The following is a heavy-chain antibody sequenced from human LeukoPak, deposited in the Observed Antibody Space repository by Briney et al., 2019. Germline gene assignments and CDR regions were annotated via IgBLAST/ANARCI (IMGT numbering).Heavy chain of an antibody. V-gene: IGHV1-46*01. CDR1: GYTFTNYY. J-gene: IGHJ4*02. Sequence: ASVKVSCKASGYTFTNYYMHWVRQAPGQGLEWMGIINPSGNSTSYAQIFQGRVTMTRDTSTSTVYVELSSLRSEDTAVYYCARGYSSGYRIDYWGQGTLVTVSS. D-gene: IGHD3-22*01. CDR3: ARGYSSGYRIDY. CDR2: INPSGNST.